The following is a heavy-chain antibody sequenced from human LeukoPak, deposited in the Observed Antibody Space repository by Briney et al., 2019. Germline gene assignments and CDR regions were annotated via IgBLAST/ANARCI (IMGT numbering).Heavy chain of an antibody. J-gene: IGHJ4*02. CDR3: ARDSSSEPFDY. D-gene: IGHD6-13*01. V-gene: IGHV1-18*01. CDR1: GYTFATYG. Sequence: ASVKVSCKAFGYTFATYGISWVRQAPGQGLEWMAWISTYNGDTKYAQSLQGRVTMTTDTSTSTAYMELRSLRSDDTAVYYCARDSSSEPFDYWGQGTLVTVSS. CDR2: ISTYNGDT.